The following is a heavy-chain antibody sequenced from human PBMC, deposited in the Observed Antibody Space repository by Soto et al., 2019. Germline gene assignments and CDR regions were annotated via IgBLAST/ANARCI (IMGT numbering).Heavy chain of an antibody. CDR3: ARKSLDRGGGYYCYCGRDV. Sequence: SGPTLVNPTQTLTLTCTFSGFSLSTSGMCVSWIRQPPGKALEWLALIDWDDDKYYSTSLKTRLTISKDTSKNQVVLTMTNMYSEDKATYYCARKSLDRGGGYYCYCGRDVWGQGPTVTVSS. CDR1: GFSLSTSGMC. CDR2: IDWDDDK. D-gene: IGHD3-10*01. J-gene: IGHJ6*02. V-gene: IGHV2-70*01.